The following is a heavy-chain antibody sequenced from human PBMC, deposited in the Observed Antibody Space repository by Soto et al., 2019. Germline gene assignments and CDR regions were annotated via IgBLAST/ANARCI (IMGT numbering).Heavy chain of an antibody. CDR2: ST. Sequence: SGPTLVNPTQTLTLTCSVSGFSLNTRGLTLGWIRQPPGQAPEWRALSTQYSPSLQSRLTFTEDTSKNQVVLTMTNMDPVDTATYYCTLRQDTSRGPIYWGQGIMVTVSS. V-gene: IGHV2-5*01. CDR1: GFSLNTRGLT. J-gene: IGHJ4*02. D-gene: IGHD6-13*01. CDR3: TLRQDTSRGPIY.